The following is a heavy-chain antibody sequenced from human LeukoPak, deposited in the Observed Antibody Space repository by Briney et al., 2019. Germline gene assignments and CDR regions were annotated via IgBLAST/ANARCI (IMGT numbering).Heavy chain of an antibody. CDR3: ARYSGRWLYKKSLDY. CDR1: GYTFTSYY. Sequence: GASVKVSCKASGYTFTSYYMHWVRQAPGQGLEWMGIINPSGGSTSYAQKFQGRVTMTRNTSISTAYMELSSLRSEDTAVYYCARYSGRWLYKKSLDYWGQGTLVTVSS. V-gene: IGHV1-46*01. J-gene: IGHJ4*02. CDR2: INPSGGST. D-gene: IGHD3-22*01.